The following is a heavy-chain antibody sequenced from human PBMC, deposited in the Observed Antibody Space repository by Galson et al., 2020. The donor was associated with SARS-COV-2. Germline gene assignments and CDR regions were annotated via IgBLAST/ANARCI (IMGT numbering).Heavy chain of an antibody. CDR1: GGSVRSSSYY. V-gene: IGHV4-39*01. J-gene: IGHJ3*02. D-gene: IGHD3-16*01. Sequence: SETLSLTCTVSGGSVRSSSYYWGWIRQPPGRGLERVGSLYYTGSTFYNVSLGSRVTISVDMSKNQFSLKLSSVTAADTALYYCARRLGVGYDAFDIWGQGTMVTVSS. CDR2: LYYTGST. CDR3: ARRLGVGYDAFDI.